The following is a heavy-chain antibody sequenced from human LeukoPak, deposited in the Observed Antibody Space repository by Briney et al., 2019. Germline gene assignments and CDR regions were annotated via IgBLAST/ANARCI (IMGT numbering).Heavy chain of an antibody. Sequence: RSSETLSLTCTVSGGSISSYYWSWIRQPPGKGLEWIGYIYYSGSTNYNPSLKSRVTISVDTSKNQFSLKLSSVTAADTAVYYCARGSRHRITMVRGRNFEYFQHWGQGTLVTVSS. CDR3: ARGSRHRITMVRGRNFEYFQH. CDR2: IYYSGST. V-gene: IGHV4-59*12. J-gene: IGHJ1*01. CDR1: GGSISSYY. D-gene: IGHD3-10*01.